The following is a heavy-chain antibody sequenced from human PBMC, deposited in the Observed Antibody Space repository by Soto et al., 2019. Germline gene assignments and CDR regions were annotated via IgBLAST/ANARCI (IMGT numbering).Heavy chain of an antibody. CDR3: ARSIAAAVDFDS. CDR2: ISAYSGST. J-gene: IGHJ4*02. Sequence: QVQLVQSGAEEKKPGASVKVSCKASGYTFTSYGISWVRQAPGQGLEWMGWISAYSGSTNYAQKLQGRVTMTPDTPTSTAYMELRSLRSDDTAVYYCARSIAAAVDFDSWGQGTLVTFSS. D-gene: IGHD6-13*01. CDR1: GYTFTSYG. V-gene: IGHV1-18*01.